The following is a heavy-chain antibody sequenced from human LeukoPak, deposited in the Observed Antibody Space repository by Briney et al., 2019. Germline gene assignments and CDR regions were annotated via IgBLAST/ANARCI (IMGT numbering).Heavy chain of an antibody. J-gene: IGHJ5*02. CDR1: GYSFTSYW. V-gene: IGHV5-51*01. CDR2: IYPGDSDT. Sequence: GESLKISCKGSGYSFTSYWIGWVRQMPGKGLEWMGIIYPGDSDTRYSPSFQGQATISADKSISTAYLQWSSLKASDTAMYYCARSYDYYDSSGYYFNWFDPWGQGTLVTVSS. D-gene: IGHD3-22*01. CDR3: ARSYDYYDSSGYYFNWFDP.